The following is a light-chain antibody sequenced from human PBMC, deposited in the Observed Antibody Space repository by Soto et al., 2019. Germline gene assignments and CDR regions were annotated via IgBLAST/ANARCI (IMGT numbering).Light chain of an antibody. J-gene: IGLJ2*01. CDR3: QTWDTGIRV. CDR1: SGHSNYV. Sequence: QSVLTQSPSASASLGASVKLTCTLSSGHSNYVIAWHQQQPEKGPRYLMKLNSDGSHSKGDGIPDRFSGSSSGAERYLTISSLQSEDEADYYCQTWDTGIRVFGGGTKVTVI. CDR2: LNSDGSH. V-gene: IGLV4-69*01.